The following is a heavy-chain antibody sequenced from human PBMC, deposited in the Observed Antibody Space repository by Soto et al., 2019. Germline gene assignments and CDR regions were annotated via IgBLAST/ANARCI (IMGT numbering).Heavy chain of an antibody. CDR3: ASWRSYSGSYCFDY. J-gene: IGHJ4*02. CDR2: VVPMYDSV. D-gene: IGHD1-26*01. V-gene: IGHV1-69*06. Sequence: EASVKVSCKASGCTFNTYTINCLRQAPGRGLEWVGQVVPMYDSVNYAETFQGRVTITVDKSTNTAYMELTSLRSQDTALYFCASWRSYSGSYCFDYWGQGTLVTVSS. CDR1: GCTFNTYT.